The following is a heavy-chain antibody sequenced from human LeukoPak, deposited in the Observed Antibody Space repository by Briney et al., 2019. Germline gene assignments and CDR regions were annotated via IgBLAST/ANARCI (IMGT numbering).Heavy chain of an antibody. Sequence: HPGGSLRLSCAASGFTFSSYAMHWVRQAPGKGLEWVAVISYDGSNKYYADSVKGRFTISRDNSKNTLYLQMNSLRAEDTAVYYCASLVGYSSGWYGDAFDIWGQGTMVTVSS. V-gene: IGHV3-30-3*01. D-gene: IGHD6-19*01. CDR2: ISYDGSNK. CDR1: GFTFSSYA. CDR3: ASLVGYSSGWYGDAFDI. J-gene: IGHJ3*02.